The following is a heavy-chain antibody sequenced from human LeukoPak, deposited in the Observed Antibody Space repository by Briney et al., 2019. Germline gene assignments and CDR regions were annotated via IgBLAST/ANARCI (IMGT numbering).Heavy chain of an antibody. CDR1: GGSLSRYY. Sequence: SETLSLTCTVSGGSLSRYYWSWIRQPPGKGLEWIGYIYYSGSTNYNPSLKSRVTISVDTSKNQFSLKLSSVTAADTAVYYCARAVRRATVTTFYYYYYMDVWGKGTTVTISS. CDR3: ARAVRRATVTTFYYYYYMDV. CDR2: IYYSGST. V-gene: IGHV4-59*01. J-gene: IGHJ6*03. D-gene: IGHD4-17*01.